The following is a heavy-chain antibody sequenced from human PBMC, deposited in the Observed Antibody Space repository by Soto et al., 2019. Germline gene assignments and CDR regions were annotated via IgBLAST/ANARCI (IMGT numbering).Heavy chain of an antibody. Sequence: SETLSLTCAVSGGSISSSNWWSWVRQPPGKGLEWIGEIYHSGGTNYNPSLKSQVTISVDKSKNQFSLKLSSVTAADTAVYCCARFMTRSELTVADYCYYGMDVWGQGTTVTVSS. V-gene: IGHV4-4*01. J-gene: IGHJ6*02. D-gene: IGHD6-19*01. CDR2: IYHSGGT. CDR1: GGSISSSNW. CDR3: ARFMTRSELTVADYCYYGMDV.